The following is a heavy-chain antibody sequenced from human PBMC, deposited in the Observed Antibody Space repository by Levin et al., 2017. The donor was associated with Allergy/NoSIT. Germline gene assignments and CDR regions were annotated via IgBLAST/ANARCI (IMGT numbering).Heavy chain of an antibody. D-gene: IGHD2-15*01. V-gene: IGHV3-21*01. CDR2: VSRSGSSI. CDR3: ARDSLDSEIVVVVVTGDDNLYGMDA. J-gene: IGHJ6*04. Sequence: LSLTCAASGFSFSSYSMSWVRQAPGKGLEWVSSVSRSGSSIYYADSMRGRLTISRDNAKSSLSLHMSGLRAEDTAVYYCARDSLDSEIVVVVVTGDDNLYGMDAWGKGTTVTVCS. CDR1: GFSFSSYS.